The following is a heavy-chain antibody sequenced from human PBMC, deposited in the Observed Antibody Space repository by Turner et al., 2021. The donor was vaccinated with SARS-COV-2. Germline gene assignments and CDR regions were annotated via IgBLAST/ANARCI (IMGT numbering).Heavy chain of an antibody. CDR2: INPNSGGT. D-gene: IGHD2-8*01. CDR1: GYTFTGYY. Sequence: QLQLLQSGAAVTKPVASVTVSCNASGYTFTGYYMHWVRQAPGQGLEWMGWINPNSGGTNYAQTFQGRVTMTRDTSSSTAYMELSRLRTDDTAVDYCARNPHLMVGMRFDPWGQGTLVIVSS. J-gene: IGHJ5*02. CDR3: ARNPHLMVGMRFDP. V-gene: IGHV1-2*02.